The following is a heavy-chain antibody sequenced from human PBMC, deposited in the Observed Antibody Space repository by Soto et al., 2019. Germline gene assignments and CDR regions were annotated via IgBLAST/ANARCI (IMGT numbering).Heavy chain of an antibody. Sequence: LAQPLSLTCAISGDSVSSNSAAWNWIRQSPSRGLEWLGRTYYRSKWYNDYAVSVKSRITINPDTSKNQCSLQLNSVTPEDTAVYYCPRGLVVVVPAGRVNWFVPWGQGTVVTVAS. CDR1: GDSVSSNSAA. CDR3: PRGLVVVVPAGRVNWFVP. CDR2: TYYRSKWYN. V-gene: IGHV6-1*01. J-gene: IGHJ5*02. D-gene: IGHD2-2*01.